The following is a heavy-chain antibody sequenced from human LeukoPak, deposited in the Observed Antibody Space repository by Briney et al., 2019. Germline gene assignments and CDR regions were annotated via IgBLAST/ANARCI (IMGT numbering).Heavy chain of an antibody. CDR2: MNPNSGDT. J-gene: IGHJ4*02. Sequence: ASVKVSCKPSGYTFTNYDINWVRQATGQGLEWMGWMNPNSGDTGYAQKFQGRVTITRNTSISTAYMELSSLRSEDTAIYYCARGSLDSSSWYAFIDYWDQGTLVTVSS. CDR3: ARGSLDSSSWYAFIDY. V-gene: IGHV1-8*03. CDR1: GYTFTNYD. D-gene: IGHD6-13*01.